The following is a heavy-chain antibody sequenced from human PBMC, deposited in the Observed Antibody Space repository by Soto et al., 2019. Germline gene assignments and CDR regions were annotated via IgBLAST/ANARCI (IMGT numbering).Heavy chain of an antibody. V-gene: IGHV4-59*01. J-gene: IGHJ5*02. D-gene: IGHD1-20*01. Sequence: SETLSLTCTVSGGSISSYYWSWIRQPPGKGLEWIGYIYYSGSTNYNPSLKSRVTISVDTSKNQFSLKLSSVTAADTAVYYCARFMVYNWNPKGGFDPWGQGTLVTVSS. CDR3: ARFMVYNWNPKGGFDP. CDR2: IYYSGST. CDR1: GGSISSYY.